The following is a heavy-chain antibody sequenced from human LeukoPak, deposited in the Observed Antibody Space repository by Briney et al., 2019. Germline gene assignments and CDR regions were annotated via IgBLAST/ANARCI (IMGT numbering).Heavy chain of an antibody. D-gene: IGHD3-22*01. V-gene: IGHV4-39*01. CDR1: GGSISSSSYY. Sequence: SETLSLTCTVSGGSISSSSYYWGWIRQPPGKGLEWIGSIYYSGSTYYNPSLKSRVTISVDTSKNQFSLKLSSVTAADTAVYYCAGQTMIVVVITSFSPDAFDIWGQGTMVTVSS. CDR2: IYYSGST. J-gene: IGHJ3*02. CDR3: AGQTMIVVVITSFSPDAFDI.